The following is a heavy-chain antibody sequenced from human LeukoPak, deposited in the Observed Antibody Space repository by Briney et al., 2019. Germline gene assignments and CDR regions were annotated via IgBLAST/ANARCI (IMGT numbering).Heavy chain of an antibody. CDR1: GYTFTSYG. Sequence: ASVKVSCKASGYTFTSYGISWVRQAPGQGLEWMGWISAYNGNTNYAQKLQGRVTMTTDTSTSTAYMELRSLRSDDTAVYYCARRTSGSYYNGNYYFDYWGQGTLVTVSS. CDR2: ISAYNGNT. V-gene: IGHV1-18*01. J-gene: IGHJ4*02. D-gene: IGHD3-10*01. CDR3: ARRTSGSYYNGNYYFDY.